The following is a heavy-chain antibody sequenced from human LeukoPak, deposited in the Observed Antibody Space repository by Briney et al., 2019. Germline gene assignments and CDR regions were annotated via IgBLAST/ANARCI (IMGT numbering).Heavy chain of an antibody. D-gene: IGHD4-17*01. CDR3: ARSPVTTFPYYYGMDV. Sequence: ASVKVSRKASGYTFTSYAMNWVRQAPGQGLEWMGWINTNTGNPTYAQGSTGRFVFTLDTSVSTAYLQISSLKAEDTAVYYCARSPVTTFPYYYGMDVWGQGTTVTVSS. CDR2: INTNTGNP. V-gene: IGHV7-4-1*02. CDR1: GYTFTSYA. J-gene: IGHJ6*02.